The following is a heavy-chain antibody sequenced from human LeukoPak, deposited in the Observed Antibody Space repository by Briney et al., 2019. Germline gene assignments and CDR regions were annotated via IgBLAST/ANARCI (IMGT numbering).Heavy chain of an antibody. CDR1: GYTFTSYY. CDR2: INPSGGST. CDR3: AREGTSNSDRRYYFDY. Sequence: GASVKVSCKASGYTFTSYYMHWVRQAPGQGLEWVGIINPSGGSTSYAQKFQGRVTMTRDTSTSTVYMELSSLRSEDTAVYYCAREGTSNSDRRYYFDYWGQGTLVTVSS. V-gene: IGHV1-46*01. D-gene: IGHD4-11*01. J-gene: IGHJ4*02.